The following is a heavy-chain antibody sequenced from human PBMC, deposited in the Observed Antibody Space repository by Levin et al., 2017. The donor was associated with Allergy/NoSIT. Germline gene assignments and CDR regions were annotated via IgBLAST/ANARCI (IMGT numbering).Heavy chain of an antibody. D-gene: IGHD3-10*01. V-gene: IGHV1-2*02. J-gene: IGHJ3*02. CDR1: GYTFTGYY. Sequence: GESLKISCKASGYTFTGYYMHWVRQAPGQGLEWMGWINPNSGGTNYAQKFQGRVTMTRDTSISTAYMELSRLRSDDTAVYYCARLRSRNDAFDIWGQGTMVTVSS. CDR2: INPNSGGT. CDR3: ARLRSRNDAFDI.